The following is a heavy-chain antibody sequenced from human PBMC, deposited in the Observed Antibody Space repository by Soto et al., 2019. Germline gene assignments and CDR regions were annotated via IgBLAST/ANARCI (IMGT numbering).Heavy chain of an antibody. Sequence: GGSLRLSCAASGFTFSSYAMHWVRQAPGKGLEWVAFISYDGSNKYYADSVKGRFTISRDNSKNTLYLQMNSLRAEDTAVYYCATYRDHVVWGAFDIWGQGTMVTVS. D-gene: IGHD2-15*01. V-gene: IGHV3-30-3*01. CDR2: ISYDGSNK. J-gene: IGHJ3*02. CDR3: ATYRDHVVWGAFDI. CDR1: GFTFSSYA.